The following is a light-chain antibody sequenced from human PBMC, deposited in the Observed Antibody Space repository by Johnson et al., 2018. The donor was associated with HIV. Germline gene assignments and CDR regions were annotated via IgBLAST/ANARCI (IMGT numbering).Light chain of an antibody. V-gene: IGLV1-51*01. CDR1: SSNIGNNY. Sequence: QAVLTQPPSMSAAPGHRVTISCSGSSSNIGNNYVSWYQQVPGAAPKLLIYDNNRRPSVIPDRFSGSKSGTSATLGITGLQTGDEADYYCGAWDSSLSPGGVFGTGTKVT. J-gene: IGLJ1*01. CDR2: DNN. CDR3: GAWDSSLSPGGV.